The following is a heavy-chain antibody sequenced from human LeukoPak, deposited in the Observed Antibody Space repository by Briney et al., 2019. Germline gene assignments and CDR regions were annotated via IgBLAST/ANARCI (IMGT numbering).Heavy chain of an antibody. V-gene: IGHV3-66*02. CDR1: GFTVSSNY. J-gene: IGHJ4*02. CDR2: IYSGGST. CDR3: ASWGYYDSSGYYQIDY. Sequence: QPGGSLRLSCAASGFTVSSNYMSWVRQAPGKGLEWVSVIYSGGSTYYADSVKGRFTISRDNSKNTLYPQMNSLRAEDTAVYYCASWGYYDSSGYYQIDYWGQGTLVTVSS. D-gene: IGHD3-22*01.